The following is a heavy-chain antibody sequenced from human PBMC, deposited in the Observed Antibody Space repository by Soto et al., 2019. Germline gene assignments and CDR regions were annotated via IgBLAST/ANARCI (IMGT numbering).Heavy chain of an antibody. J-gene: IGHJ6*02. CDR3: AKDDGLFAISGVVTHYYYGLDV. Sequence: QVQLVESGGGVVQPGRSLRLSCAASGFIFSSYGMHWVRQAPGKGLEWVALISHDGSEIYYAHSVRGRFTISRDNSENTLYLQMNSLRDDDTALYYCAKDDGLFAISGVVTHYYYGLDVWGQGTTVTVSS. D-gene: IGHD3-3*01. CDR1: GFIFSSYG. CDR2: ISHDGSEI. V-gene: IGHV3-30*18.